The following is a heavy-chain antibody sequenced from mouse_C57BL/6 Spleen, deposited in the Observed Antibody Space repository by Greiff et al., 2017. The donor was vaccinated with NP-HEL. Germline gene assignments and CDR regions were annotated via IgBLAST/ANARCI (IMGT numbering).Heavy chain of an antibody. CDR2: ISSGGDYI. CDR3: TSPYYYGSSFYFDV. D-gene: IGHD1-1*01. V-gene: IGHV5-9-1*02. J-gene: IGHJ1*03. Sequence: EVKLMESGEGLVKPGGSLKLSCAASGFTFSSYAMSWVRQTPEKRLEWVAYISSGGDYIYYADTVKGRFTISRDNARNTLYLKMSRLKSEDTAMYYCTSPYYYGSSFYFDVWGTGTTVTVSS. CDR1: GFTFSSYA.